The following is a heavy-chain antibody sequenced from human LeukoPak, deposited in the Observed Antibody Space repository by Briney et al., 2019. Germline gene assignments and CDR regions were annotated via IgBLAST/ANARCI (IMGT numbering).Heavy chain of an antibody. CDR1: GFTFSSYA. CDR2: ISYDGSNK. D-gene: IGHD3-9*01. J-gene: IGHJ4*02. V-gene: IGHV3-30-3*01. CDR3: ARGYDILTGTYPYPLGFVDY. Sequence: GGSLRLSCAASGFTFSSYAMHWVRQAPGKGLEWVAVISYDGSNKYYADSVKGRFTISRDNSKNTLYLQMNSLRAEDTAVYYCARGYDILTGTYPYPLGFVDYGGQGTLVTVSS.